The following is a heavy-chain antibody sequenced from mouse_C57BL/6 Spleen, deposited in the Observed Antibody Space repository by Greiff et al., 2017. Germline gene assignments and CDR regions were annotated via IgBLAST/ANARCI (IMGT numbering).Heavy chain of an antibody. J-gene: IGHJ2*01. CDR1: GYTFTSYW. CDR2: IHPNSGST. Sequence: QVQLQQPGAELVKPGASVKLSCKASGYTFTSYWMHWVKQRPGQGLEWIGMIHPNSGSTNYNEKFKSKATLTVDKSSSTAYMQLSSRTSEDSAVYYCAREVYGYDEEGYFDYWGQGTTLTVSS. V-gene: IGHV1-64*01. D-gene: IGHD2-2*01. CDR3: AREVYGYDEEGYFDY.